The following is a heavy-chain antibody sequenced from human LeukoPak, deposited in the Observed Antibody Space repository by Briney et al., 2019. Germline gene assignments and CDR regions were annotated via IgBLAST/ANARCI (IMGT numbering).Heavy chain of an antibody. CDR2: IIPIFGTA. Sequence: SVKVSCKASGGTFSSYAISSVRPAPGQRLEWMGGIIPIFGTANYAQKFQGRVTITTDESTSTAYMELSSLRSEDTAVYYCARGPAAIIMNCFDPWGQGTLVTVSS. V-gene: IGHV1-69*05. J-gene: IGHJ5*02. CDR3: ARGPAAIIMNCFDP. D-gene: IGHD2-2*01. CDR1: GGTFSSYA.